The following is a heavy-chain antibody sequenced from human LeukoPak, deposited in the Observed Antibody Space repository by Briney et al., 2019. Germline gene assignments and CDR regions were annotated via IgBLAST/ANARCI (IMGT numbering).Heavy chain of an antibody. D-gene: IGHD3-9*01. CDR2: IYSGGST. CDR3: ARGRGRYFDSFDY. CDR1: GFTVSSNY. J-gene: IGHJ4*02. Sequence: GGSLRLSCAASGFTVSSNYMSWVRQAPGKGLEWVSVIYSGGSTYYADSVKGRFTISRDNSKNTLYLQMNSLRAEDTAVYYCARGRGRYFDSFDYWGRGTLVTVSS. V-gene: IGHV3-53*01.